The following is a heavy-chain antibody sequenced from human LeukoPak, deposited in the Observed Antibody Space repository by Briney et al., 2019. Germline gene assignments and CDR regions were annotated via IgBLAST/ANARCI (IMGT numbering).Heavy chain of an antibody. D-gene: IGHD3-22*01. Sequence: PGGSLRLSCTASGFSFRSYGMHWVRQAPGKGLEWVAYIHYDGSKKSYADSVTDRFTISRDDSKNTLYLQMGNLRPDDTAMYLCAKNYYDSSGYYFDYWGLGTLVAVSS. V-gene: IGHV3-30*02. CDR2: IHYDGSKK. CDR1: GFSFRSYG. J-gene: IGHJ4*02. CDR3: AKNYYDSSGYYFDY.